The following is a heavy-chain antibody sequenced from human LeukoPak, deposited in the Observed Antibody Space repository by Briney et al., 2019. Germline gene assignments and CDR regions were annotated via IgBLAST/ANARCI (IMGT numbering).Heavy chain of an antibody. V-gene: IGHV1-8*01. Sequence: ASVKVSCKASGSTFTSYDINWVRQATGQGLEWMGWMNPNSGNTGYAQKFQGRVTMTRNTSISTAYMELSSLRSEDTAVYYCARRVPAATNWFDPWGQGTLVTVSS. D-gene: IGHD2-2*01. CDR2: MNPNSGNT. CDR3: ARRVPAATNWFDP. CDR1: GSTFTSYD. J-gene: IGHJ5*02.